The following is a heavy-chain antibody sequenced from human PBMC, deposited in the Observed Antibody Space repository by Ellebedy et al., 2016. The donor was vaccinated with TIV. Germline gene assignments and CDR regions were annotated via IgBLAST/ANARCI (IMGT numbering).Heavy chain of an antibody. CDR2: IKQDGGEI. Sequence: GESLKVSCAASGFTFSNYWMSWVRQAPGKGPEWVANIKQDGGEIYYVDSVKGRFTISRDNAKNSLSLQMNSLRAEDTAIYYCARDKIAGATHFDLWGQGTLVTVSS. V-gene: IGHV3-7*01. CDR3: ARDKIAGATHFDL. D-gene: IGHD1-26*01. CDR1: GFTFSNYW. J-gene: IGHJ4*02.